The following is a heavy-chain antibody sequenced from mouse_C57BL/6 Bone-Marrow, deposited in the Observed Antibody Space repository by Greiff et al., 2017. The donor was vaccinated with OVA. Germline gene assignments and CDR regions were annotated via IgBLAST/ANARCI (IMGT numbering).Heavy chain of an antibody. CDR2: IWTGGGT. J-gene: IGHJ3*01. V-gene: IGHV2-9-1*01. Sequence: VQLQQSGPGLVAPSQSLSITCTVSGFSLTSYAISWVRQPPGKGLEWLGVIWTGGGTNYNSALKSRLSISKDNSKSQVFLKMNSLQTDDTARYYCALIYYYGRGFAYWGQGTLVTVSA. CDR1: GFSLTSYA. CDR3: ALIYYYGRGFAY. D-gene: IGHD1-1*01.